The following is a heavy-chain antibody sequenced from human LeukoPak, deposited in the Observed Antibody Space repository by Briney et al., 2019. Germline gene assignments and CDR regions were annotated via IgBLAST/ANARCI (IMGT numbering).Heavy chain of an antibody. CDR3: ARDLSSLQFDY. CDR1: GFIFSGYA. V-gene: IGHV3-30*04. Sequence: PGRSLRLSCAASGFIFSGYAMHWVRQAPGKGLEWVAVISYDGSNKYYADSVKGRFTISRDNSKNTLYLQMNSLRAEDTAVYYCARDLSSLQFDYWGQGTLVTVSS. D-gene: IGHD5-24*01. CDR2: ISYDGSNK. J-gene: IGHJ4*02.